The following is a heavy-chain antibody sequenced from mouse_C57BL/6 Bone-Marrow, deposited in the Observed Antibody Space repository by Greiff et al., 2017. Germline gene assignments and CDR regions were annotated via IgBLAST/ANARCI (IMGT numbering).Heavy chain of an antibody. V-gene: IGHV3-6*01. J-gene: IGHJ3*01. Sequence: LVESGPGLVKPSQSLSLTCSVTGYSITSGYYWYWIRQFRGNKLEWMGYISYDGSNNYNPSLKNRISITRDTSENQFFLKLNSVTTEDTATYYCARGGLRRFAYWGQGTLVTVSA. CDR2: ISYDGSN. CDR3: ARGGLRRFAY. CDR1: GYSITSGYY. D-gene: IGHD2-4*01.